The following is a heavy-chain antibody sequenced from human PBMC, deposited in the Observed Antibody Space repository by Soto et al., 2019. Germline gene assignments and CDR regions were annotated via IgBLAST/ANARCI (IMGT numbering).Heavy chain of an antibody. J-gene: IGHJ4*02. CDR3: ARDRRYYRSDY. CDR2: ISTSSVA. V-gene: IGHV3-48*01. D-gene: IGHD1-26*01. CDR1: GFTFSDFG. Sequence: GGSLRLSCAASGFTFSDFGMHWVRQAPGKGLEWLSYISTSSVANYADSVRGRFTISSNNGKNSLYLQMNSLGAEDTAVYYCARDRRYYRSDYWGQGTLVTVSS.